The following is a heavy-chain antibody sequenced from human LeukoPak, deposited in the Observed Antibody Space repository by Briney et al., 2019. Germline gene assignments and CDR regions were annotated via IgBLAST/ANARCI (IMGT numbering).Heavy chain of an antibody. Sequence: SGGSLRLSCAASGFTFRTYGMHWVRQAPGKGLEWVAVISYDGSNKYYADSVKGRFTISRDNSKNTLYLQMNSLRAEDTAVYYCAKGLGSSWINWFDPWGQGTLVTVSS. V-gene: IGHV3-30*18. CDR2: ISYDGSNK. D-gene: IGHD6-13*01. CDR3: AKGLGSSWINWFDP. J-gene: IGHJ5*02. CDR1: GFTFRTYG.